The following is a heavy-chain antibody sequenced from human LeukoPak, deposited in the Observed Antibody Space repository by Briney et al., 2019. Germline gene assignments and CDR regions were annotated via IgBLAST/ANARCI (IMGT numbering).Heavy chain of an antibody. Sequence: GGSLRLSCAASGFTVSSNYMSWVRQAPGKGLEWVSVIYSGGSTYYADSVKGRFTISRDNSKNTLYLQMNSLRAEDTAVYYCASSLVRGAHIPPRYWGQGTLVTVSS. CDR2: IYSGGST. D-gene: IGHD3-10*01. CDR1: GFTVSSNY. J-gene: IGHJ4*02. CDR3: ASSLVRGAHIPPRY. V-gene: IGHV3-53*01.